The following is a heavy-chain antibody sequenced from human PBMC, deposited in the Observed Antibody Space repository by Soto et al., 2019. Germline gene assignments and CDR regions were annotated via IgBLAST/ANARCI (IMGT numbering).Heavy chain of an antibody. Sequence: SETLFLTCTVSGGSISSYYWSWIRQPPGKGLEWIGYIYYSGSTNYNPSLKSRVTISVGTSKNQFSLKLSSVTAADTAVYYCGRVDDTAMAIDYWGQGTLVTVSS. D-gene: IGHD5-18*01. V-gene: IGHV4-59*01. J-gene: IGHJ4*02. CDR1: GGSISSYY. CDR2: IYYSGST. CDR3: GRVDDTAMAIDY.